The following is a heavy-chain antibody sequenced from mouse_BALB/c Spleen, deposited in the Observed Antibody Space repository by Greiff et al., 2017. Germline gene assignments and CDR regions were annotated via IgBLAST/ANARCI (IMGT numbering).Heavy chain of an antibody. CDR2: ISSGGSYT. Sequence: EVKLMESGGGLVKPGGSLKLSCAASGFTFSSYAMSWVRQSPEKRLEWVAEISSGGSYTYYPDTVTGRFTISRDNAKNTLYLEMSSLRSEDTAMYYCASPGLGYWGQGTTLTVSS. CDR3: ASPGLGY. D-gene: IGHD3-1*01. CDR1: GFTFSSYA. V-gene: IGHV5-9-4*01. J-gene: IGHJ2*01.